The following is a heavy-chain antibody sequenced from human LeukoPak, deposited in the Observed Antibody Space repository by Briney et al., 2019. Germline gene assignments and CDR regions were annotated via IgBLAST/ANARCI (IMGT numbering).Heavy chain of an antibody. CDR3: AGGPIVVVPAYWFDP. V-gene: IGHV4-59*01. CDR1: GGSIRSYY. Sequence: SETLSLTCTVSGGSIRSYYWSWIGQPPGKGLEWMGYIYYSGSTNYNPSLKSRVTISVDTSKNQFSLKLSSVTAADTAVYYCAGGPIVVVPAYWFDPWGQGTLVTDSS. CDR2: IYYSGST. J-gene: IGHJ5*02. D-gene: IGHD2-2*01.